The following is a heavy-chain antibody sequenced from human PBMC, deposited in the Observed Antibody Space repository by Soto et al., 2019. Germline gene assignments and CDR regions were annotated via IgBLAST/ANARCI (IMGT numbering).Heavy chain of an antibody. CDR1: GGTFSNDI. CDR3: ARDSPSGSTFSGYDAIDY. V-gene: IGHV1-69*08. D-gene: IGHD5-12*01. CDR2: IIPLLGIA. Sequence: QVQLVQSGAEVKKPGSSVKVSCKTSGGTFSNDIITWVRQAPGQGLEWMGRIIPLLGIANYAQNFKGRVTITADKSTGTAYMEVNSLRSEDTAVYYCARDSPSGSTFSGYDAIDYWGQGTLVTVSS. J-gene: IGHJ4*02.